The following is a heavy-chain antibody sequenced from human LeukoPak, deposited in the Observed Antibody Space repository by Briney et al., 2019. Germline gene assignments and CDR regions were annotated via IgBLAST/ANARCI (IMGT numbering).Heavy chain of an antibody. J-gene: IGHJ3*02. V-gene: IGHV3-21*01. CDR3: ARSLLVYDSSGYYVDAFDT. Sequence: GGSLRLSCAASGFTFSSYSMNWVRQAPGKGLEWVSSISSSSSYIYYADSVKGRFTISRDNAKNSLYLQMNSLRAEDTAVYYCARSLLVYDSSGYYVDAFDTWGQGTMVTVSS. CDR2: ISSSSSYI. CDR1: GFTFSSYS. D-gene: IGHD3-22*01.